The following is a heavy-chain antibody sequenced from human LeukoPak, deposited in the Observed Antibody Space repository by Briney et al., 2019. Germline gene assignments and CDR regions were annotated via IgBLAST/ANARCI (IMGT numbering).Heavy chain of an antibody. Sequence: GGSLRLSGPPSESTYSNNAMSCTHNPPFNQRPSLPAINSRGASTYDADSVTGRFTISRGNSKNTLYLQMNSLRAEDTAVYYCAKDLSRFHWLFSFDYWGQGTLVTVSS. J-gene: IGHJ4*02. D-gene: IGHD3-9*01. V-gene: IGHV3-23*01. CDR1: ESTYSNNA. CDR3: AKDLSRFHWLFSFDY. CDR2: INSRGAST.